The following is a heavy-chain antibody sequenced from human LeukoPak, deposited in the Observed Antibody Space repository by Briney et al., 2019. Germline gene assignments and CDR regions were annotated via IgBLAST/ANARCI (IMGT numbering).Heavy chain of an antibody. CDR3: ARGTVGYCSGGSCQGWFDP. Sequence: SQTLSLTCAVSGGSISSGDYSWSWIRQPPGEGLEWIGNIYYSGSTYYNPSLKSRVTISVDTSKNQFSLKLSSVTAADTAVYYCARGTVGYCSGGSCQGWFDPWGQGTLVTVSS. D-gene: IGHD2-15*01. J-gene: IGHJ5*02. CDR2: IYYSGST. CDR1: GGSISSGDYS. V-gene: IGHV4-30-2*03.